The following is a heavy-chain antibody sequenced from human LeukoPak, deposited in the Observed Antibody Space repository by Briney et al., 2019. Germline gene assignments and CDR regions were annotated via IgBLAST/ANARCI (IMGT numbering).Heavy chain of an antibody. V-gene: IGHV4-39*01. Sequence: PSETLSLTCTVSGGSISSSSYYWGWIRQPPGKGLEWIGSIYYSGSTYYNPSFKSRVTISVDTSKNQFSLKLSSVTAADTAVYYCARISEGYFDYWGQGTLVTVSS. CDR2: IYYSGST. CDR3: ARISEGYFDY. CDR1: GGSISSSSYY. J-gene: IGHJ4*02.